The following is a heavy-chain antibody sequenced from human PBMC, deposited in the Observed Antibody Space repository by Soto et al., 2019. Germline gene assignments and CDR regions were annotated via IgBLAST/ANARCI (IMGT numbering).Heavy chain of an antibody. CDR1: GYTFASHY. V-gene: IGHV1-46*01. CDR2: INPNGGNT. CDR3: GRDTSGLDY. Sequence: QEQLVQSGAVVKKPGASVKVSCQASGYTFASHYIHWVRQAPGQGLEWMGVINPNGGNTRYAQRLQDRLTLTTDTPTNTVFLDLSSPSSDDTAVYYCGRDTSGLDYWGQGTLVTVSS. J-gene: IGHJ4*02.